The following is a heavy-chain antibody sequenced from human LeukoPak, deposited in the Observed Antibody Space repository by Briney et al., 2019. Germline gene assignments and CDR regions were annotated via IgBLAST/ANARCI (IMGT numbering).Heavy chain of an antibody. J-gene: IGHJ6*02. Sequence: ASVKVSCKASGGTFSSYAISWVRQAPGQGLEWMGRIIPILGIANYAQKFQGRVTITADKSTSTACMELSSLRSEDTAVYYCARGGSSGYTYYYYGMDVWGQGTTVTVSS. CDR2: IIPILGIA. CDR1: GGTFSSYA. D-gene: IGHD3-22*01. CDR3: ARGGSSGYTYYYYGMDV. V-gene: IGHV1-69*04.